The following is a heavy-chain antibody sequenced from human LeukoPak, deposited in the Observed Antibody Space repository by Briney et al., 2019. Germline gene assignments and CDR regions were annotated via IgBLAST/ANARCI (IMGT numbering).Heavy chain of an antibody. J-gene: IGHJ4*02. V-gene: IGHV5-51*01. CDR2: IYPGDSDT. D-gene: IGHD2-15*01. Sequence: GESLKISCKGSGYTFTNYWIGWVRQMPGKGLEWMGIIYPGDSDTRYSPSFQGQVTISADKSISTAYLQWSSLKASDTAMYYCATLVGYCSAGSCYPGNWGQGTLVTVSS. CDR1: GYTFTNYW. CDR3: ATLVGYCSAGSCYPGN.